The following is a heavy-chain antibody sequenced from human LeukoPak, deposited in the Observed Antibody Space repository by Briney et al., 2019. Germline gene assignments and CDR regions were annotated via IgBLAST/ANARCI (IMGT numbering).Heavy chain of an antibody. CDR1: GFTFSSYW. D-gene: IGHD4-23*01. CDR3: ARDVHGGAFDY. CDR2: INQDGSAK. J-gene: IGHJ4*02. V-gene: IGHV3-7*01. Sequence: GGSLRLSCAASGFTFSSYWMNWVRQAPGKGLEWVANINQDGSAKYYVDSVKGRFTFSRDNAMNLLFLQMNSLRAEDTAVYYCARDVHGGAFDYWGQGTLVTVSS.